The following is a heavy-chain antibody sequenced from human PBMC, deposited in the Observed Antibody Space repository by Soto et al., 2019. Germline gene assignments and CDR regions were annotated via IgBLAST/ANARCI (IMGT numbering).Heavy chain of an antibody. V-gene: IGHV1-69*13. D-gene: IGHD3-22*01. Sequence: SVKVSCKASGDTFSSYAINWVRQAPGQGLEWVGGIIPMFGTANYAQKFKGRVTITAGESTSTVYMELSSLRSEDTAVYYCARVGPAHYYDSSGYYSPLEYWGQGTLVTVSS. CDR3: ARVGPAHYYDSSGYYSPLEY. CDR1: GDTFSSYA. J-gene: IGHJ4*02. CDR2: IIPMFGTA.